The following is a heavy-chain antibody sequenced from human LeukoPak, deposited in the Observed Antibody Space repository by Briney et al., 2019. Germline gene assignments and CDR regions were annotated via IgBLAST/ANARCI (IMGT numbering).Heavy chain of an antibody. V-gene: IGHV1-24*01. D-gene: IGHD5-12*01. CDR1: GYSLTELS. CDR3: ATDQVGWLRRFDY. CDR2: FDPEDGET. J-gene: IGHJ4*02. Sequence: RASVKVSCEVSGYSLTELSLRWVRQAPRKGREWMGGFDPEDGETIYAQKFQGRVTMTEDTSTDTAYMELSSLRSEDTAVYYCATDQVGWLRRFDYWGQGALVTVSS.